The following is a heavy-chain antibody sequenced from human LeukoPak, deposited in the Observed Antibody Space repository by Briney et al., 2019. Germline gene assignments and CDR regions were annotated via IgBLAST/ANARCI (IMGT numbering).Heavy chain of an antibody. CDR1: GFTFSDYT. CDR3: ARQLDRSGYYYSGY. CDR2: ISTSSYI. D-gene: IGHD3-22*01. Sequence: PGGSLRLSCAASGFTFSDYTMNWVRQAPGKGLEWVSSISTSSYIYYADSVKGRFTISRDNAKNSVYVQMNSLRAEDTAVYYCARQLDRSGYYYSGYWGQGTLVTVSS. J-gene: IGHJ4*02. V-gene: IGHV3-69-1*01.